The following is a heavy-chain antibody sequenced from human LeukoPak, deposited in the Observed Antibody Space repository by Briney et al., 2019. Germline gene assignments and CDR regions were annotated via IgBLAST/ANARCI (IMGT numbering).Heavy chain of an antibody. CDR2: IIPIFGTA. J-gene: IGHJ4*02. D-gene: IGHD4-17*01. CDR1: GGTFSSYA. CDR3: ARMTTVTHRDY. V-gene: IGHV1-69*13. Sequence: SVKVSCKASGGTFSSYAISWVRQAPGQGLEWMGGIIPIFGTANYAQKFQGRVTITADESASTAYMELSSLRSEDTAVYYCARMTTVTHRDYWGQGTLVTVSS.